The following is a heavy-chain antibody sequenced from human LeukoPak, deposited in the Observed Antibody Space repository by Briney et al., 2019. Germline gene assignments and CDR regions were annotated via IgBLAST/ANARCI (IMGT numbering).Heavy chain of an antibody. CDR1: GYTFTGYY. V-gene: IGHV7-4-1*02. D-gene: IGHD1-14*01. CDR3: ARDRSSTWGTHLDY. J-gene: IGHJ4*02. CDR2: INTNTGNP. Sequence: ASVKVSCKASGYTFTGYYMHWVRQAPGQGLEWMGWINTNTGNPTYAQGFTGRFVFSLDTSVSTAYLQISSLKAEDTAVYYCARDRSSTWGTHLDYWGQGTLVTVSS.